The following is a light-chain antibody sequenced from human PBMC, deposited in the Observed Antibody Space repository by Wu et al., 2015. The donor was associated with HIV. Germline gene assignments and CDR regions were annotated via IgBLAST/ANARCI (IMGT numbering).Light chain of an antibody. J-gene: IGKJ1*01. CDR3: QRYGTSPAT. CDR2: GAS. V-gene: IGKV3-20*01. CDR1: QRVSSTS. Sequence: EIVLTQSPGTLSLSPGERATLSCRASQRVSSTSLAWYQQKPGQAPRLLIYGASTRATGIPDRFTGSGSGTDFTLTIRRLEPEDFAMYYCQRYGTSPATFGQGTKVEIK.